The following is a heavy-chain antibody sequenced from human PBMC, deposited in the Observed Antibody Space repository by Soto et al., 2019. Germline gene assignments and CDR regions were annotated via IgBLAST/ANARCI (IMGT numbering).Heavy chain of an antibody. J-gene: IGHJ4*02. CDR3: ARDHRDGYKYN. CDR1: GGSISSGGYY. V-gene: IGHV4-61*08. Sequence: SETLSLTCTVSGGSISSGGYYWSWIRQHPGKGLEWIGYIYYSGSTNYNPSLKSRVTISVDTSKNQFSLKLSSVTAADTAVYYCARDHRDGYKYNWGQGTLVTVSS. CDR2: IYYSGST. D-gene: IGHD5-12*01.